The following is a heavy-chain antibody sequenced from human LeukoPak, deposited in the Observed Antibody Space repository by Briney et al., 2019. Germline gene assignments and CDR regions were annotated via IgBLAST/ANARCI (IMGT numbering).Heavy chain of an antibody. CDR2: IKYDGIER. CDR3: GRESVAAGLGH. J-gene: IGHJ4*02. V-gene: IGHV3-74*01. Sequence: GGSLRLSCAASGFTFSSYWMHWVRQAPGKGLVWVARIKYDGIERGYADSVKSRFTISRDNAKNTLYLQMNSLRAEDTAVYYCGRESVAAGLGHWGQGTLVTVST. D-gene: IGHD6-13*01. CDR1: GFTFSSYW.